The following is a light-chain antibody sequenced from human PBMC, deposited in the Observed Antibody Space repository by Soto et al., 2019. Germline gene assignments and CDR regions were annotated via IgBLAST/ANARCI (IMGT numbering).Light chain of an antibody. V-gene: IGKV3-20*01. CDR3: QQYDRSPVT. CDR1: QSVSRSY. Sequence: EIGLTQSPGTLSLSPGERATLSCRASQSVSRSYLAWYQQKPGQSPRLVIYGASSRATGIPDRFSGSGSGTDFTLTISRLEPEDFAVYYCQQYDRSPVTFGGGTKVDIK. CDR2: GAS. J-gene: IGKJ4*01.